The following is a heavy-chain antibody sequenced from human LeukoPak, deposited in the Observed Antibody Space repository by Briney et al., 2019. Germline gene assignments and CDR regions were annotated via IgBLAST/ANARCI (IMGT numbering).Heavy chain of an antibody. CDR2: IIHSGST. CDR3: ATYYESSGYRLDY. Sequence: GSLRLSCAASGLTFSNYWMAWVRQPPGKGLEWIGEIIHSGSTNYNPSLKSRVTMSIDNSKNQFSLELISVTATDTAVYYCATYYESSGYRLDYWGQGTLVTVSS. J-gene: IGHJ4*02. CDR1: GLTFSNYW. D-gene: IGHD3-22*01. V-gene: IGHV4-34*12.